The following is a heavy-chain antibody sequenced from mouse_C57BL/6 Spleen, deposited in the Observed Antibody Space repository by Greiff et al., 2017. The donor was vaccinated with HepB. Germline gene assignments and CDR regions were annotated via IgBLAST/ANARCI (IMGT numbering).Heavy chain of an antibody. Sequence: EVNLVESGGGLVKPGGSLKLSCAASGFTFSDYGMHWVRQAPEKGLEWVAYISSGSSTIYYADTVKGRFTISRDNAKNTLFLQMTSLRSEDTAMFYCARRRGNAMDYWGQGTSVTVSS. CDR1: GFTFSDYG. V-gene: IGHV5-17*01. CDR3: ARRRGNAMDY. CDR2: ISSGSSTI. J-gene: IGHJ4*01.